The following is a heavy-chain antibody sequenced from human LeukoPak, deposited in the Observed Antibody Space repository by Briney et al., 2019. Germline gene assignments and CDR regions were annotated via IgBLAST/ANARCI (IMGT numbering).Heavy chain of an antibody. CDR2: IYYSGST. CDR3: ARFSSSSDYKSAHYYYGVDV. Sequence: PSETLSLTCTVSGESISGFYWNWIRQPPGKGLEWIGYIYYSGSTNYNPSLKSRVTISIDTSKNQFSLKLSSVTAADTAVYYCARFSSSSDYKSAHYYYGVDVWGQGTTVTVSS. CDR1: GESISGFY. J-gene: IGHJ6*02. V-gene: IGHV4-59*08. D-gene: IGHD4-11*01.